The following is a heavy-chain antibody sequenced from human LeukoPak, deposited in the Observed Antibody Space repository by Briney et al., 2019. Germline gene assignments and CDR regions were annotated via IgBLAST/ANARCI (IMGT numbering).Heavy chain of an antibody. CDR2: IIPIFGTA. J-gene: IGHJ5*02. D-gene: IGHD6-19*01. CDR3: ARDRKWLTNNWFDP. CDR1: GGTFSSYA. Sequence: SVKVSCKASGGTFSSYAISWVRQAPGQGLEWMGGIIPIFGTANYAQKFQGRVTITADESTSTAYMELRSLRSDDTAVYYCARDRKWLTNNWFDPWGQGTLVTVSS. V-gene: IGHV1-69*01.